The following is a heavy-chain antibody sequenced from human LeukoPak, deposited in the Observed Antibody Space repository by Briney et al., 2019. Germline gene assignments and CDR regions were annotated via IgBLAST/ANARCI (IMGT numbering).Heavy chain of an antibody. J-gene: IGHJ4*02. CDR1: GGSISSYC. V-gene: IGHV4-59*01. Sequence: SETLSLACTVSGGSISSYCWSWIRQPPGKGLEWIGYIYYSGSTNYNPSLKSRVTISVDTSKNQFSLKLSSVTAADTAVYYCAGEMATIIDYWGQGTLVTVSS. CDR3: AGEMATIIDY. CDR2: IYYSGST. D-gene: IGHD5-24*01.